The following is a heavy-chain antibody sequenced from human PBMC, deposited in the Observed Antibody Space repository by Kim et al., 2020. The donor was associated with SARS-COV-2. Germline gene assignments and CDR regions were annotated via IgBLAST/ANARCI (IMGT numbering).Heavy chain of an antibody. D-gene: IGHD3-10*01. Sequence: SLKRRVTISADTSKNQFSLKLNSVTATDTAIYYCARRVYYGSGAYKNYFDPWGQGTLVTVSS. CDR3: ARRVYYGSGAYKNYFDP. J-gene: IGHJ5*02. V-gene: IGHV4-39*01.